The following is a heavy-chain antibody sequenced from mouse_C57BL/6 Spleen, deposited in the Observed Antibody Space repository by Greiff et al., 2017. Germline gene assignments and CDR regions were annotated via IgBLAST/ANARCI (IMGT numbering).Heavy chain of an antibody. CDR3: ASPHYYGSSRYFDV. D-gene: IGHD1-1*01. J-gene: IGHJ1*03. CDR2: IDPSDSYT. Sequence: VQLQQPGAELVMPGASVKLSCKASGYTFTSYWMHWVKQRPGQGLEWIGEIDPSDSYTNYNQKFKGKSTLTVDKSSSTAYMQLSSLTSEDSAVYYCASPHYYGSSRYFDVWGTGTTVTVSS. V-gene: IGHV1-69*01. CDR1: GYTFTSYW.